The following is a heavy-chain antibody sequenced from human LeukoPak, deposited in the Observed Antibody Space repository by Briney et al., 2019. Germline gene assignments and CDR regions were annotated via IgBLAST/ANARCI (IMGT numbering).Heavy chain of an antibody. CDR1: GFTFDDYA. V-gene: IGHV3-9*01. D-gene: IGHD3-10*01. CDR2: ISWNSGSI. Sequence: GGSLRLSCAASGFTFDDYAMHWVRQAPGKGLEWVSGISWNSGSIGYADSVKGRFTISRDNAKNSLYLQMNSLRAEDTAVYYCATDRRGSYDYWGQGTLVTVSS. CDR3: ATDRRGSYDY. J-gene: IGHJ4*02.